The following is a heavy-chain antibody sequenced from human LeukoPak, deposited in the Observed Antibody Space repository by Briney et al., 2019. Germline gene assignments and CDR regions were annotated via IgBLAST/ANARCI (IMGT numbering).Heavy chain of an antibody. V-gene: IGHV3-33*01. CDR1: GFTFSSYG. D-gene: IGHD3-22*01. CDR3: ARAHEDYYDSPLDAFDI. Sequence: PGGSLRLSCAASGFTFSSYGMHWVRQAPGKGLEWVAVIWYDGSNKYYADSVKGRFTISRDNSKNTLYLQMNSLRAEDTAVYYCARAHEDYYDSPLDAFDIWGQGTMLTVSS. J-gene: IGHJ3*02. CDR2: IWYDGSNK.